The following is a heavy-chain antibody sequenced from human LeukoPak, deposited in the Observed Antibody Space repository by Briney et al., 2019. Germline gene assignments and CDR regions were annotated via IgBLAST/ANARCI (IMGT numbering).Heavy chain of an antibody. J-gene: IGHJ5*02. CDR2: IHSSGST. Sequence: PSETLSLTCTVSGGSINSFFWSWIRQPAGKGLEWIGRIHSSGSTNYNPSLRSRVTMSVDTSKNQFSLKLSSVTAADTAVYYCAKWHIENLVRWFDPWGQGTLVTVSS. CDR1: GGSINSFF. D-gene: IGHD2-21*01. V-gene: IGHV4-4*07. CDR3: AKWHIENLVRWFDP.